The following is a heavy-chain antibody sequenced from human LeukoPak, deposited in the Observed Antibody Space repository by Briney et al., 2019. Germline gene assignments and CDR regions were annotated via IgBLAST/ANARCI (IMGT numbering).Heavy chain of an antibody. J-gene: IGHJ5*02. D-gene: IGHD5-12*01. CDR1: GFSFSSYE. CDR2: IKSNTDGGTT. Sequence: GGSLRLSCAASGFSFSSYEMNWVRQAPGKGLEWVGRIKSNTDGGTTDYAAPVKGRFTISRDDSKNTLYLQMNSLKTEDTAVYYCSTDNSGPYWFDPWGQGTLVTVSS. CDR3: STDNSGPYWFDP. V-gene: IGHV3-15*01.